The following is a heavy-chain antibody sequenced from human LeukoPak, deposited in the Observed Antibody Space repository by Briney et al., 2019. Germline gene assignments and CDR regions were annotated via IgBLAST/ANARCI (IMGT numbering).Heavy chain of an antibody. CDR1: GYTFTDYY. J-gene: IGHJ4*02. CDR2: INPNSGGT. CDR3: ASVYSGDDLSQLDY. D-gene: IGHD5-12*01. V-gene: IGHV1-2*02. Sequence: ASVEVSCKASGYTFTDYYIHWVRQAPGQGLEWVGWINPNSGGTNYAPKFQGRVTVTRITSIRTAYMELNSLTSDDTAVYYCASVYSGDDLSQLDYWGQGTLVTVSS.